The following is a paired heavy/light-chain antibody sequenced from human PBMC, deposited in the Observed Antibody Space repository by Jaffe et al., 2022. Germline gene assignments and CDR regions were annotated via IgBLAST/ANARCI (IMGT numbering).Light chain of an antibody. V-gene: IGKV4-1*01. CDR2: WAS. Sequence: DIVMTQSPDSLAVSLGERATINCKSSQSVLYTPNNQNYLAWYQQKPGQPPKLLIYWASTRESGVPDRVSGSGSGTDFTLTISSLQAEDAAVYYCQQYYDTPITLGQGTRLEIK. CDR3: QQYYDTPIT. J-gene: IGKJ5*01. CDR1: QSVLYTPNNQNY.
Heavy chain of an antibody. V-gene: IGHV3-23*01. D-gene: IGHD4-17*01. CDR2: ISGSGSHT. J-gene: IGHJ2*01. CDR1: GFTFSTYA. CDR3: AKDSHDSGIRFFNL. Sequence: EVQLLESGGGFLQPGGSLRLSCTASGFTFSTYAMNWVRRAPGKGLEWVSGISGSGSHTYYADSVRGRFTISRDNSKNTLYLQMDSLRAEDTAVYYCAKDSHDSGIRFFNLWGRGTLVTVSS.